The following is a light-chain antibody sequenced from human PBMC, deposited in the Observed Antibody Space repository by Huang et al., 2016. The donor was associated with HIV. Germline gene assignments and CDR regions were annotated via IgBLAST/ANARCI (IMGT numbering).Light chain of an antibody. V-gene: IGKV2-30*02. Sequence: DVVMTQSPLSLPVTLGQAASTSCRSSQSLMHSDGNTYFNWIQQRPGQSPRRLIYKVSNRDAGVPDRFSGSGSDSDFTLTINRVEAEDVGIYYCMQGTYWYTFGQGTKLEI. CDR2: KVS. CDR3: MQGTYWYT. CDR1: QSLMHSDGNTY. J-gene: IGKJ2*01.